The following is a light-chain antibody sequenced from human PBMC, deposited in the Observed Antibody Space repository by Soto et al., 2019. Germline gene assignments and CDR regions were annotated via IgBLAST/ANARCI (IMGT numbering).Light chain of an antibody. Sequence: EIVLTQSPGTLSLSPGERATLSCRASQSVSSSYLAWYQQKPGQAPRLLIYGASSRATGIPDRFSGSGSGTDFTLTISRQEPDDFAVYYCQQYGSSPTFGQGTKVEIK. J-gene: IGKJ1*01. CDR2: GAS. CDR3: QQYGSSPT. CDR1: QSVSSSY. V-gene: IGKV3-20*01.